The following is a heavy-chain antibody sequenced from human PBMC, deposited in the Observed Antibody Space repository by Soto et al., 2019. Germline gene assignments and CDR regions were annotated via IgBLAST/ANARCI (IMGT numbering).Heavy chain of an antibody. J-gene: IGHJ3*02. V-gene: IGHV4-4*02. Sequence: QVQLQESGPGLVKPSGTLSLTCAVSGGSISSSNWWSWVRQPPVKGLEWIGEIYHSGRTNYNPSLKSRVTISVDKSNNQFSLKLSSVTAADTAVYVCAREGRDDYDSSGYQNGDAFDIWGQGTMVTVSS. CDR1: GGSISSSNW. D-gene: IGHD3-22*01. CDR3: AREGRDDYDSSGYQNGDAFDI. CDR2: IYHSGRT.